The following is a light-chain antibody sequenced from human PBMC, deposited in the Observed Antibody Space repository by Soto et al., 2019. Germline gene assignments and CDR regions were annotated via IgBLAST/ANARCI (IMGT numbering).Light chain of an antibody. CDR3: TSYTGDDFTFV. V-gene: IGLV2-11*01. Sequence: QSALTQPRSVSGSPGQSVTISCTGTSSDVGGYNYVSWYQQHPGKAPKLIIFEVSKRPLGVPDRFSGSKSGNTASLIVSGLQPDDEAEYHCTSYTGDDFTFVFGTGTKLTVL. J-gene: IGLJ1*01. CDR1: SSDVGGYNY. CDR2: EVS.